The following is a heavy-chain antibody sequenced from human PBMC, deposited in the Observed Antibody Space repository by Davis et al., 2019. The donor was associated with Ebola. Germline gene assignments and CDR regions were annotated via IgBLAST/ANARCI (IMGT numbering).Heavy chain of an antibody. CDR1: GGSISSYY. CDR3: ARGASEWLAPEFDH. J-gene: IGHJ4*02. D-gene: IGHD6-19*01. Sequence: ETLSLTCTVSGGSISSYYWSWVRQAPGKGLEWVSVIYSGGSTYYADSVKGRFTISRDNAKNSLYLQMNSLRAEDTAVYYCARGASEWLAPEFDHWGQGTLVTVSS. V-gene: IGHV3-53*01. CDR2: IYSGGST.